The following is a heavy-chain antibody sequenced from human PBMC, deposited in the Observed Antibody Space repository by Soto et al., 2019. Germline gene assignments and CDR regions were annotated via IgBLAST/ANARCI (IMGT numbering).Heavy chain of an antibody. CDR2: ISYDGSNK. Sequence: QVQLVESGGGVVQPGRSLRLSCAASGFTFSSYAMHWVRQAPGKGLEWVAVISYDGSNKYYADSVKGRFTISRDNSKNTLYLQMNSLRAEDTAVYYCARARGDVVPGPSGLEYWGQGTLVTVSS. J-gene: IGHJ4*02. CDR1: GFTFSSYA. D-gene: IGHD3-3*01. V-gene: IGHV3-30-3*01. CDR3: ARARGDVVPGPSGLEY.